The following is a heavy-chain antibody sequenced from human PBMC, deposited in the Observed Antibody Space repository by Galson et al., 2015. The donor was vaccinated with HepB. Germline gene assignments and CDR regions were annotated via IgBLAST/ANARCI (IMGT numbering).Heavy chain of an antibody. D-gene: IGHD2-2*01. V-gene: IGHV3-33*01. Sequence: SLRLSCAASGFTFSSYGMHWVRQAPGKGLEWVAVIWYDRSNKYYADSVKGRFTISRDNSKNTLYLQMNSLRAEDTAVYYCARGLRGMPSTSPLAYWGQGTLVTVSS. J-gene: IGHJ4*02. CDR1: GFTFSSYG. CDR3: ARGLRGMPSTSPLAY. CDR2: IWYDRSNK.